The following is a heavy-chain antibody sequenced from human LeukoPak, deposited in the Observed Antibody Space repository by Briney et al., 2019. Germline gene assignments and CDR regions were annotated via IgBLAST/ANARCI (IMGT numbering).Heavy chain of an antibody. J-gene: IGHJ6*02. V-gene: IGHV3-48*01. CDR1: GFTFSSYS. CDR3: ARDGSSYGMDV. CDR2: ISSSSSTI. D-gene: IGHD1-1*01. Sequence: GGSLRLSCAASGFTFSSYSMNWVRQAPGKGLEWVSYISSSSSTIYYADSVKGRFTISRDNAKNSLYLQMNSLRAEDMAVYYCARDGSSYGMDVWGQGTTVTVSS.